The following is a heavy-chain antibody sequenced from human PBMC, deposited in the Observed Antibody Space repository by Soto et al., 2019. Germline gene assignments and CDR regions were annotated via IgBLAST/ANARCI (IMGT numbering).Heavy chain of an antibody. CDR3: AKDGLADAYSGYDFVFLFY. CDR1: GFTFSSHA. CDR2: ISDNGGAT. Sequence: GGSLRLSCAASGFTFSSHAMTWVRQAPGKGLEWVSAISDNGGATYYADSVKGRFTISRDNSKNTVYLQMNSLRAEDTAVYYCAKDGLADAYSGYDFVFLFYWGQGALVTVSS. V-gene: IGHV3-23*01. D-gene: IGHD5-12*01. J-gene: IGHJ4*02.